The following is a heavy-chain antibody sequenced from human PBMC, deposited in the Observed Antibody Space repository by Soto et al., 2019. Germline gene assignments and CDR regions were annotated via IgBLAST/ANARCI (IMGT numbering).Heavy chain of an antibody. Sequence: LSLTCAVSGGSISSGGYSWSWIRQPPGKGLEWIGYIYHSGSTYYNPSLKSRVTISVDRSKNQFSLKLSSVTAADTAVYYCARGDTAMDYYYYGMDVWGQGTTVTVSS. CDR1: GGSISSGGYS. D-gene: IGHD5-18*01. J-gene: IGHJ6*02. CDR3: ARGDTAMDYYYYGMDV. CDR2: IYHSGST. V-gene: IGHV4-30-2*01.